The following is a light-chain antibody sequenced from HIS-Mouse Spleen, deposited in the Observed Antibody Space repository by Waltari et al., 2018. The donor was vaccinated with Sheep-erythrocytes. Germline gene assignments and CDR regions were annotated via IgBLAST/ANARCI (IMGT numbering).Light chain of an antibody. V-gene: IGLV3-1*01. CDR2: QDS. Sequence: SYELTQPPSVSVSPGQTASITCSGDKLGAKYACWYQQKPGHSPVLVIYQDSKRPSGIPERFSGSNSGNTATLTISGLQAEDEADYYCCSYAGSYNHVFATGTKVTVL. CDR3: CSYAGSYNHV. CDR1: KLGAKY. J-gene: IGLJ1*01.